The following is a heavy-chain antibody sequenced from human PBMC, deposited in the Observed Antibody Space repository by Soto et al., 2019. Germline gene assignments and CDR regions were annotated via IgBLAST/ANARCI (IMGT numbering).Heavy chain of an antibody. CDR1: GYTFTSYG. J-gene: IGHJ5*02. CDR3: ARVVGALGHWFDP. V-gene: IGHV1-18*01. D-gene: IGHD1-26*01. Sequence: QVPLVQSGAEVKKPGASVKVSCKASGYTFTSYGLSWVRQAPGQGLEWMGRSSAYNYNTNDAPKLQGRVTMTADTSTSTASLEPRSRRSDDTAVYYCARVVGALGHWFDPWGQGTLVTVSS. CDR2: SSAYNYNT.